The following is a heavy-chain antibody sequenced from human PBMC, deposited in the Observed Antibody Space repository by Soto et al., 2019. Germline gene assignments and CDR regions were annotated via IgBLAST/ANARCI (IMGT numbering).Heavy chain of an antibody. J-gene: IGHJ4*02. CDR2: ISGSGAGT. V-gene: IGHV3-23*01. Sequence: EVQLLESGGGLVQPGGSLRLSCAASGFTFSSYAMSWVRQAPGKGLEWVSAISGSGAGTYYADSVKGRFTISRDNSKNTLYLQMNSLRAEDTAVYYCAKDSRYGKKGGDDYWGQGTLVTVSS. D-gene: IGHD3-16*01. CDR3: AKDSRYGKKGGDDY. CDR1: GFTFSSYA.